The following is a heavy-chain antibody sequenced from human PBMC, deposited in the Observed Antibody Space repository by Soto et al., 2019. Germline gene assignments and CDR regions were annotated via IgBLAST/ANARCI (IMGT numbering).Heavy chain of an antibody. CDR2: ISAYNGNT. D-gene: IGHD3-22*01. Sequence: RASVKVSCKASGYTFTSYGISWVRQAPGQGLEWMGWISAYNGNTNYAQKLQGRVTMTTDTSTSTAYMELRSLRSDDTAVYYCARELYYYDSSGHTGDAFDIWGQGTMVTVSS. V-gene: IGHV1-18*04. CDR1: GYTFTSYG. CDR3: ARELYYYDSSGHTGDAFDI. J-gene: IGHJ3*02.